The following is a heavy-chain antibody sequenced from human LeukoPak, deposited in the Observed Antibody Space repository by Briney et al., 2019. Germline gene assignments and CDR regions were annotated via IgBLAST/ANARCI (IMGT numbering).Heavy chain of an antibody. Sequence: GTLRLSCAASGFTFDTYNFNWVRQAPGKGLEWIGSIYYSGSTYYNPSLKSRVTISVDTSKNQFSLKLSSVTAADTAVYYCARARGSRFSVAGAFDIWGQGTMVTVSS. CDR3: ARARGSRFSVAGAFDI. CDR2: IYYSGST. D-gene: IGHD6-19*01. CDR1: GFTFDTYN. V-gene: IGHV4-39*07. J-gene: IGHJ3*02.